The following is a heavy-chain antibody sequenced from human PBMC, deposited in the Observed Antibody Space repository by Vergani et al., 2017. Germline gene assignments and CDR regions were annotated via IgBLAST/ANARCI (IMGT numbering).Heavy chain of an antibody. Sequence: EVQLLESGGGLVQPGGSPRLSCGASGFTFSSYAITWVRQAPGKGLEWVSAISGSGGNTFYTDSVKGRFTIYRDNSKNTLYLQMNSLRAEHTGVYYCARDSSARGHYLVGPLDAWSLGSLVTVSS. CDR1: GFTFSSYA. CDR2: ISGSGGNT. V-gene: IGHV3-23*01. CDR3: ARDSSARGHYLVGPLDA. J-gene: IGHJ5*02. D-gene: IGHD2-2*01.